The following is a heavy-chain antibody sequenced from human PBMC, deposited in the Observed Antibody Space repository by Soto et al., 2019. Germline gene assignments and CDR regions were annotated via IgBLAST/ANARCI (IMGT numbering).Heavy chain of an antibody. V-gene: IGHV4-4*02. J-gene: IGHJ4*02. D-gene: IGHD1-1*01. CDR3: ASRDPGTSVDY. CDR1: GGSFASNNW. Sequence: SETLSLTCAASGGSFASNNWWTWVRQPPGQGLEWIGEIYRTGSTSYNPSLKSRVTISLDKSENQFSLKVTSLTAADTAVYYCASRDPGTSVDYWGKGTLVTVSS. CDR2: IYRTGST.